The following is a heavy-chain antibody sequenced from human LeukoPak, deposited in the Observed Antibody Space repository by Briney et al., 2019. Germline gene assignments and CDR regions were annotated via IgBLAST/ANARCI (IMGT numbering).Heavy chain of an antibody. Sequence: GGSLRLSCAASGFTFSSYAMSWARQAPGKGLEWVSDISAGGGTTYYADSVKGRFTISRDNSKNTLHLQMNSLRAEDTAVYYCAKVPYESGAYYYFDYWGQGTLVTVSS. CDR3: AKVPYESGAYYYFDY. CDR1: GFTFSSYA. D-gene: IGHD3-22*01. CDR2: ISAGGGTT. V-gene: IGHV3-23*01. J-gene: IGHJ4*02.